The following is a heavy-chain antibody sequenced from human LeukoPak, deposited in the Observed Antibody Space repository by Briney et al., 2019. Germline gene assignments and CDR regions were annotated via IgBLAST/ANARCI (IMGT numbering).Heavy chain of an antibody. J-gene: IGHJ4*02. D-gene: IGHD1-26*01. V-gene: IGHV4-39*01. CDR1: GDSTSSDRYY. Sequence: SETLSLTCTISGDSTSSDRYYGGWVRQPPGKGLEWIGNIYYSGSTYYNPSLKSRVTMSVGTSKNQFFLKLNSVTAADTAVYYCARGRPYSGGYHLDYWGQGTLVTVSP. CDR2: IYYSGST. CDR3: ARGRPYSGGYHLDY.